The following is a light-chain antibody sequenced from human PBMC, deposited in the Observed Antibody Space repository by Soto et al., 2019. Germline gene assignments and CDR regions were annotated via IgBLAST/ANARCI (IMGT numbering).Light chain of an antibody. V-gene: IGKV1-5*03. Sequence: DIQMTQSPSTLSASVGDRVTITCRASQSISSWLAWNQQKPGKAPKLLIYKASSLESGVPSRFSGSGSGTEFTLTISSLQPDDFAIYYCQQYKSFSLTFGGGTKVEIK. CDR3: QQYKSFSLT. CDR1: QSISSW. J-gene: IGKJ4*01. CDR2: KAS.